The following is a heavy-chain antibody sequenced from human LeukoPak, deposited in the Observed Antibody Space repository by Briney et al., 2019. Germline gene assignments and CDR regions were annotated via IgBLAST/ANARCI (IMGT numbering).Heavy chain of an antibody. J-gene: IGHJ4*02. D-gene: IGHD3-22*01. CDR3: ASALGPTYYYDSSGYYYFLY. CDR1: GGSISSSSYY. CDR2: IYYSGST. V-gene: IGHV4-39*07. Sequence: PSETLSLTCTVSGGSISSSSYYWGWIRQPPGRGREWIGSIYYSGSTYYNPSLKSRVTISVDTSKNQFSLKLSSVTAADTAVYYCASALGPTYYYDSSGYYYFLYWGQGTLVTVSS.